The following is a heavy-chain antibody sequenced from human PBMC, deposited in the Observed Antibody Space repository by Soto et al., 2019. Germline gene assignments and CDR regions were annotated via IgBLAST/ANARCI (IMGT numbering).Heavy chain of an antibody. CDR1: GFTFSSHW. D-gene: IGHD4-4*01. V-gene: IGHV3-74*01. CDR3: AREVYSNYDYDGFDT. Sequence: EVQLVESGGGLVQPGGSLRLSCGASGFTFSSHWMHWVRQAPGKGLMWVSRINTDGRATSYADSVKGRFTISRDNAKNTLYLQMNSLRVEDTALYFCAREVYSNYDYDGFDTWGQGTMVTVSP. J-gene: IGHJ3*02. CDR2: INTDGRAT.